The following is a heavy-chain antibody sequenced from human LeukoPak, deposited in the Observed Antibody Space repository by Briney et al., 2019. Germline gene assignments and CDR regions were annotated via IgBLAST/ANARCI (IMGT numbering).Heavy chain of an antibody. CDR1: GFIFRSYW. CDR3: ATHDVLTGYPYFDF. J-gene: IGHJ4*02. CDR2: IQQDGSLQ. D-gene: IGHD3-9*01. Sequence: GGSLRLSCAASGFIFRSYWMSWVRQAPGKGLEWVANIQQDGSLQYYVDSVKGRFTISRDNSKNSLYLQMNSLSAEDTAVYYCATHDVLTGYPYFDFWGQGTLVAVSS. V-gene: IGHV3-7*01.